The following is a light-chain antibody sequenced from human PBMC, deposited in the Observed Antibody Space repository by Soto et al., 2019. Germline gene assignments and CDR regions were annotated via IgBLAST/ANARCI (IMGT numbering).Light chain of an antibody. CDR1: RSVGRNY. J-gene: IGKJ1*01. V-gene: IGKV3D-20*01. Sequence: VLTQSPATLSLSPGDRATLSCRASRSVGRNYLLWYQQKRGLAPRLLIFDASTRAAGVPDRFSGSGSGTDFTLTISRLEPEEFAVYYVYQYATPPLTFGQGTKVEAK. CDR3: YQYATPPLT. CDR2: DAS.